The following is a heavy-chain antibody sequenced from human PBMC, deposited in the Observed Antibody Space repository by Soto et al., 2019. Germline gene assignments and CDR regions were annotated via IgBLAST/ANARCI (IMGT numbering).Heavy chain of an antibody. CDR3: AVRITIGRGAVIYYYYGMDG. J-gene: IGHJ6*02. Sequence: GASVKVSCKVSGYTLTELSMHWVRQAPGKGLEWMGGFDPEDGETIYAQKFQGRVTMTEDTSTDTAYMELSSLRSEDTAVYYCAVRITIGRGAVIYYYYGMDGWGQGTTVTVSS. CDR2: FDPEDGET. V-gene: IGHV1-24*01. CDR1: GYTLTELS. D-gene: IGHD3-10*01.